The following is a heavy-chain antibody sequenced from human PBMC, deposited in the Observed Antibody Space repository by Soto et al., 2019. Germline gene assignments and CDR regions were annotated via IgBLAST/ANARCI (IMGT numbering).Heavy chain of an antibody. CDR3: AKLGDSVTGTTVDD. Sequence: GGSLRLSCAASGFTFSSYGMHWVRQAPGKGLEWVAGISYDGSNKYYADSVKGRFTISRDNSKNTLYLQMNSLRAEDTAVYYCAKLGDSVTGTTVDDWGQGTLVTVSS. CDR2: ISYDGSNK. J-gene: IGHJ4*02. V-gene: IGHV3-30*18. D-gene: IGHD1-7*01. CDR1: GFTFSSYG.